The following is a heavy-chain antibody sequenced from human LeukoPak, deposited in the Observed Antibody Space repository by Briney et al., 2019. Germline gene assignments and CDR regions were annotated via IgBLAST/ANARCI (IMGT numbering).Heavy chain of an antibody. CDR2: ISSSSSYI. D-gene: IGHD2-15*01. Sequence: GGSLRLSCAASGFTFSSYSMNWVRQAPGKGLEWVSSISSSSSYIYYADSVKGRFTISRDNAKNSLYLQMNSLRAEDTAVYYCARDPGGYCSGGSCYGRGAFDIWGQGTMVTVSS. CDR3: ARDPGGYCSGGSCYGRGAFDI. CDR1: GFTFSSYS. V-gene: IGHV3-21*01. J-gene: IGHJ3*02.